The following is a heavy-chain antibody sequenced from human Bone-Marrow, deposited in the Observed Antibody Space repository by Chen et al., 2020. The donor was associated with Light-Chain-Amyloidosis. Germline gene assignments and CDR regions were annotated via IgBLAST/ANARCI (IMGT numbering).Heavy chain of an antibody. D-gene: IGHD6-25*01. CDR2: IDENGSVK. CDR3: ARDSGEAAADDS. Sequence: EVELVESGGGLVQPGGSLRLSCESSGFTFSNYWMTWVRQAPGKGLEWVANIDENGSVKHYVDSVKGRFTISRDNVKNSLFLQMNSLRAEDTAVYYCARDSGEAAADDSWGQGTLVTVSS. CDR1: GFTFSNYW. J-gene: IGHJ4*02. V-gene: IGHV3-7*01.